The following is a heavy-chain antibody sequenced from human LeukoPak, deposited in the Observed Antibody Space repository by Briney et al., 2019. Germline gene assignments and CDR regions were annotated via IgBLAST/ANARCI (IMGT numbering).Heavy chain of an antibody. V-gene: IGHV3-30-3*01. CDR3: AREALGFDP. J-gene: IGHJ5*02. Sequence: TGGSLRLSCAASGFTFSSYAMHWVRQAPGKGLEWVAVISYDGSNKYYADSVKGRFTISRDNSKNTLYLQMNSLRAEDTAVNYCAREALGFDPWGQGTLVTVSS. CDR2: ISYDGSNK. CDR1: GFTFSSYA.